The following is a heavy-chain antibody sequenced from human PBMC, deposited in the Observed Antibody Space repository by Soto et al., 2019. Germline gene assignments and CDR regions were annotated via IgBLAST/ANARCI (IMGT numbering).Heavy chain of an antibody. D-gene: IGHD3-10*01. J-gene: IGHJ6*02. V-gene: IGHV1-69*01. CDR2: IIPIFGTA. CDR3: GGCPNIVRPGLFGGMDV. Sequence: QVQLVQSGAEVQKPGSSVKVSCKASGGTFSNYAISWVRQAPGQGLEWMGGIIPIFGTANYAQKFQGRVTITGDESTSTAYMGLRRLRSEDTGVYYCGGCPNIVRPGLFGGMDVWGQGTTVTVSS. CDR1: GGTFSNYA.